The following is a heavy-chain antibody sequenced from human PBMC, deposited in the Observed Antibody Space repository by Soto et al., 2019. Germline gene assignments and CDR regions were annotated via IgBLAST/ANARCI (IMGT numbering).Heavy chain of an antibody. D-gene: IGHD6-19*01. CDR2: ISWNSARI. J-gene: IGHJ4*02. V-gene: IGHV3-9*01. CDR3: AKDATAGAVAPPRD. CDR1: GFTFDEYA. Sequence: EVHLVESGGGLVQPGRSLRLSCAASGFTFDEYAMHWVRQAPGKGLEWVAGISWNSARIGYADSVKGRFTISRDNAKKALYLQMNSLRPEDTAIYYGAKDATAGAVAPPRDWGQGILVTVS.